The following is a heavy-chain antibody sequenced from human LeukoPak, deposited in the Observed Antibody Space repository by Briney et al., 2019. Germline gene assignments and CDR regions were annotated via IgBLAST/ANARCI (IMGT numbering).Heavy chain of an antibody. CDR2: INHSGST. Sequence: SETLSLTCAVYGGSFSGYYWSWIRQPPGKGLEWIGEINHSGSTNYNPSLKSRVTISVDTSKNQFSLKLSSVTAADTAVYYWARFGKGYGSYAFDIGAKGTMVTVSS. CDR3: ARFGKGYGSYAFDI. D-gene: IGHD3-10*01. J-gene: IGHJ3*02. CDR1: GGSFSGYY. V-gene: IGHV4-34*01.